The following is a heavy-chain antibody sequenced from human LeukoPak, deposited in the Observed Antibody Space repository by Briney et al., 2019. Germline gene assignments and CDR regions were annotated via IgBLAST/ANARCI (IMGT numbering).Heavy chain of an antibody. Sequence: ASETLSLTCTVSGGSISSYYWSWFRQPPGKGLEWIGYIYYSGSTNYNPSLKSRVTISVDTSKNQFSLKLSSVTAADTAMYYCARALPAADAFDIWGQGTMVTVSS. CDR3: ARALPAADAFDI. CDR1: GGSISSYY. D-gene: IGHD2-2*01. V-gene: IGHV4-59*01. J-gene: IGHJ3*02. CDR2: IYYSGST.